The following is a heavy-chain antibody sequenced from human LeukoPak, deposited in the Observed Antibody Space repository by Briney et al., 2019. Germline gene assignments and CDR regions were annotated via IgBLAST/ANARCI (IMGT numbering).Heavy chain of an antibody. V-gene: IGHV4-38-2*02. Sequence: SETLSLTCAVSGYSISSGYYWGWIRQPPGKGLGWIGSIYHSGSTYYNPSLKSRVTISVDTSKNQFSLKLSSVTAADTAVYYCAREGYYSSSWPASDYWGQGTLVTVSS. CDR3: AREGYYSSSWPASDY. J-gene: IGHJ4*02. CDR1: GYSISSGYY. CDR2: IYHSGST. D-gene: IGHD6-13*01.